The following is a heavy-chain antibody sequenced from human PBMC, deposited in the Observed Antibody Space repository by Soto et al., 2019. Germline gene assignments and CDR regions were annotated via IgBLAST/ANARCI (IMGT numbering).Heavy chain of an antibody. V-gene: IGHV2-5*02. J-gene: IGHJ4*02. CDR2: IYWDDDK. Sequence: QITLKESGPTLLKPTQTLTLTCTFSGFSLSTTRVAVGWIRQPPGKALEWLALIYWDDDKRYSPFLKSRLTITKDTSKNQVVLTMTNMDPVDTATYYCAHSVVAGLGYYFDYWGQGTLVTVSS. CDR1: GFSLSTTRVA. D-gene: IGHD6-19*01. CDR3: AHSVVAGLGYYFDY.